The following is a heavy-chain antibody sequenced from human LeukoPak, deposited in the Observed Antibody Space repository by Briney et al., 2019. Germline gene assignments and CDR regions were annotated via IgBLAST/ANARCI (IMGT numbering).Heavy chain of an antibody. Sequence: ASVKVSCKASGYTFTGYYMHWVRQAPGQGLEWMGWINPNSGGTNYAQKFQGRVTMTRDTSISTAYMELSRLRSDDTAVYYCARSRLSSGWYGTDFYWYFDLWGRGTLVTVSS. CDR1: GYTFTGYY. D-gene: IGHD6-19*01. J-gene: IGHJ2*01. CDR3: ARSRLSSGWYGTDFYWYFDL. V-gene: IGHV1-2*02. CDR2: INPNSGGT.